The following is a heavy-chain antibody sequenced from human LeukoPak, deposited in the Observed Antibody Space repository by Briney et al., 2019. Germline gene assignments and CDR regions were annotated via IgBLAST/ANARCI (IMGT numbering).Heavy chain of an antibody. V-gene: IGHV1-2*02. D-gene: IGHD6-6*01. CDR1: GYTFTGYY. Sequence: ASVTVSCKASGYTFTGYYMHWVRQAPGQGLEWMGWINPNSGGTNYAQKFQGRVTMTRDTSISTAYMGLSRLRSDDTAVYYCAREESSSSNAFDIWGQGTMVTVSS. CDR3: AREESSSSNAFDI. CDR2: INPNSGGT. J-gene: IGHJ3*02.